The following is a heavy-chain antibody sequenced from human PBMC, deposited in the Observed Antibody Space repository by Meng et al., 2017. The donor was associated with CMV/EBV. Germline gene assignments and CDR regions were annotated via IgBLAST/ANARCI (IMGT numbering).Heavy chain of an antibody. J-gene: IGHJ5*02. CDR1: GGSISSYY. Sequence: GSLRLSCTVSGGSISSYYWSWIRQPPGKGLEWIGYIYYSGSTNYNPSLESRVTISVDTSKNQFSLKLSSVTAADTAVYYCARGYQLPGWFDPWGQGTLVTSPQ. D-gene: IGHD2-2*01. CDR2: IYYSGST. V-gene: IGHV4-59*01. CDR3: ARGYQLPGWFDP.